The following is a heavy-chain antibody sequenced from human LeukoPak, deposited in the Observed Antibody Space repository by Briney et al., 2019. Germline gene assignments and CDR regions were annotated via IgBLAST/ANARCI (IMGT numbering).Heavy chain of an antibody. CDR3: ARPHTGTDYGMDV. CDR2: IYPGDSDT. D-gene: IGHD1-14*01. Sequence: GESLKISCKGSGYSFTSYWLGWVRQMPGKGLEWMGIIYPGDSDTRYSPSFQGQVTISADKSISTAYLQWSSLKASDTAMYYCARPHTGTDYGMDVWGQGTTVTVSS. J-gene: IGHJ6*02. CDR1: GYSFTSYW. V-gene: IGHV5-51*01.